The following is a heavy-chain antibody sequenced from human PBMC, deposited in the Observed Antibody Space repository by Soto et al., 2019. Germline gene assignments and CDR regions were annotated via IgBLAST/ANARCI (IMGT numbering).Heavy chain of an antibody. D-gene: IGHD3-22*01. V-gene: IGHV5-51*01. Sequence: GESLKISCKGSGYSFTSYWIGWVRQMPGKGLEWMGIIYPGDSDTRYSPSFQGQVTISADKSISTAYLQWSSLKASDTAMYYCARRRYYYDSSGYDYYYYGMDVWGQGTTVTVSS. J-gene: IGHJ6*02. CDR2: IYPGDSDT. CDR3: ARRRYYYDSSGYDYYYYGMDV. CDR1: GYSFTSYW.